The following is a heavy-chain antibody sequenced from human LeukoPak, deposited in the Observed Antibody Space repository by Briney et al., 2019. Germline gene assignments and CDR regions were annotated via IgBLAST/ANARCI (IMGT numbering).Heavy chain of an antibody. V-gene: IGHV3-23*01. CDR1: GFTFSSYA. Sequence: PGGSLRLSCAASGFTFSSYAMSWVRQAPGKGLEWVSAISGSGGSTYCADSVKGRFTISRDNSKNTLYLQMNSLRAEDTAVYYCAKDRTRYYDSSGYSGDDYWGQGTLVTVSS. CDR3: AKDRTRYYDSSGYSGDDY. D-gene: IGHD3-22*01. CDR2: ISGSGGST. J-gene: IGHJ4*02.